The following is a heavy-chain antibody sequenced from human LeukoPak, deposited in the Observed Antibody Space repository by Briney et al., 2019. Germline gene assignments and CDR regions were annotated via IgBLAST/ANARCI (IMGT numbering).Heavy chain of an antibody. D-gene: IGHD1/OR15-1a*01. CDR2: ISWNSGSI. J-gene: IGHJ6*02. Sequence: PGRSLRLSCAASGFTFDDYAMHWVRQAPGKGLEWVSGISWNSGSIGYADSVKGRFTISRDTAKNSLYLQMNNLRAEDTALYYCARNNDMDVWGQGTTVIVSS. CDR1: GFTFDDYA. CDR3: ARNNDMDV. V-gene: IGHV3-9*01.